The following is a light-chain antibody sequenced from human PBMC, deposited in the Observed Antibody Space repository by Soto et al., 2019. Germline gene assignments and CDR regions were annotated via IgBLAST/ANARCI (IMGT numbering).Light chain of an antibody. V-gene: IGKV1-5*01. CDR1: QSISTW. J-gene: IGKJ2*01. CDR3: QQYNSYYT. Sequence: DIQMTQSPSTLSASVGDRVTITCRASQSISTWLAWYQQKPGKAPKLLIYDASILQSGVPSRFSASGSGTEFTLTISSLQPDDFATYYRQQYNSYYTFGQGTKVDIK. CDR2: DAS.